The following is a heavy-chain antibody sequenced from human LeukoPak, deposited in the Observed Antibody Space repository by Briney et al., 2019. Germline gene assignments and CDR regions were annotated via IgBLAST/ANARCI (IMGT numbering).Heavy chain of an antibody. V-gene: IGHV4-39*07. J-gene: IGHJ5*02. CDR1: GGSISSSSYY. Sequence: SETLSLTCTVSGGSISSSSYYWGWIRQPPGKGLEWIGSIYYSGSTYYNPSLKSRVTISVDTSKNQFSLKLSSVTAADTAVYYCVRRIPMTVRGVNGDWFDPWGQGTLVTVSS. CDR3: VRRIPMTVRGVNGDWFDP. D-gene: IGHD3-10*01. CDR2: IYYSGST.